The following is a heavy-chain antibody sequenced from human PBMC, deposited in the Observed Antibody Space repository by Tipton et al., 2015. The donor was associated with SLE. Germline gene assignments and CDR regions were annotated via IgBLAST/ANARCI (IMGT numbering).Heavy chain of an antibody. CDR3: ARGGGYSSRMDYFDY. J-gene: IGHJ4*02. CDR2: INHSGST. D-gene: IGHD6-13*01. V-gene: IGHV4-34*01. Sequence: TLSLTCAVYGGSFSGYYWSWIRQHPGKGLEWIGEINHSGSTNYNPSLKSRVTISVDTSKNQFSLKLSSVTAADTAVYYCARGGGYSSRMDYFDYWGQGTLVTVSS. CDR1: GGSFSGYY.